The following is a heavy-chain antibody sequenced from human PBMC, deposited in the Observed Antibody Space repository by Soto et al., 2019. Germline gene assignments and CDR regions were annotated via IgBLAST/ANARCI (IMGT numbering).Heavy chain of an antibody. CDR3: ARRAAAGTQHVFDY. Sequence: GESLKISCKGSAYSFSSYWIAWVRQMPGKGLEWMGIIYPGDSDARYSPSFQGQVTVSADKSISTAYLQWSSLKASDTAMYFCARRAAAGTQHVFDYWGQGTLVTVSS. J-gene: IGHJ4*02. CDR2: IYPGDSDA. V-gene: IGHV5-51*01. D-gene: IGHD6-13*01. CDR1: AYSFSSYW.